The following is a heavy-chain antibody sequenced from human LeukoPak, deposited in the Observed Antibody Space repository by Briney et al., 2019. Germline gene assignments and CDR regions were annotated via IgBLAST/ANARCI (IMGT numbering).Heavy chain of an antibody. D-gene: IGHD3-9*01. CDR1: GFTFSDYY. CDR2: ITSSSSTI. CDR3: ARDGHYDILTGYFQD. V-gene: IGHV3-11*01. Sequence: NPRGSLRLSCAASGFTFSDYYMSWIRQAPGKWLEWVSYITSSSSTIYYADPVKGRFTISRDNAKNSLYLQMNSLRAEDTAVYYCARDGHYDILTGYFQDWGQGTLVTVSS. J-gene: IGHJ1*01.